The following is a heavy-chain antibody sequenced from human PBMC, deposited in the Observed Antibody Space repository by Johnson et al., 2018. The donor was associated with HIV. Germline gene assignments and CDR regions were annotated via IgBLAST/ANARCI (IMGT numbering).Heavy chain of an antibody. D-gene: IGHD2-8*02. CDR3: GRESTGAGTAFDI. V-gene: IGHV3-7*01. Sequence: VQLVESGGGLVQPGGSLRLSCAVSGFTFSNHHMTWVRQAPGKGLEWVAKINQAGSDKYYVDSVKGRFTISRDNAQNPLYRQMNSLRAEDTAVYYCGRESTGAGTAFDIWGQGTMVTVSS. J-gene: IGHJ3*02. CDR2: INQAGSDK. CDR1: GFTFSNHH.